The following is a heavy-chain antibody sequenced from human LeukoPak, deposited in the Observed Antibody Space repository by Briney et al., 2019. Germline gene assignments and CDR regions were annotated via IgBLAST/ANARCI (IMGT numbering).Heavy chain of an antibody. J-gene: IGHJ4*02. V-gene: IGHV1-2*02. CDR3: ARDRSTVTTPYFDY. D-gene: IGHD4-11*01. Sequence: ASVKVSCKASGYTFTGYYMHWVRQAPGQGLEWMGWINLNSGGTNSAQKFQGRVTMTRDTSMTTAYMELSRLRSDDTAVYYCARDRSTVTTPYFDYWGQGTLVTVSS. CDR1: GYTFTGYY. CDR2: INLNSGGT.